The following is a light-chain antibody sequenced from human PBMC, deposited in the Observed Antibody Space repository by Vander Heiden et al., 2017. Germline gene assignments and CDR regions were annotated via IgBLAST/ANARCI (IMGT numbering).Light chain of an antibody. CDR3: QQYYTTPHT. J-gene: IGKJ2*01. Sequence: DIVMTQSPASLAVSLCAGATITCKSSQSVLHSSNNKNYLAGYQQKPGQPPKLLIYWASTRESGVPDRFSGSGSGTDFTLAISSLQADDVAVYYCQQYYTTPHTFGQGTKLDIK. CDR1: QSVLHSSNNKNY. V-gene: IGKV4-1*01. CDR2: WAS.